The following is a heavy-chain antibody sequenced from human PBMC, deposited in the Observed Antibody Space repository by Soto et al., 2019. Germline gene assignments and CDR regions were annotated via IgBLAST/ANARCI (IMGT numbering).Heavy chain of an antibody. CDR2: ISGRGGSP. CDR1: ELTFSGFA. D-gene: IGHD3-10*01. Sequence: GGPLRLSCAASELTFSGFAMIWFRKAPGKGLEWVGAISGRGGSPYYADSLKGRFTISIDNSKNTLYLQMNRLRAEDTAVYYCAKCVRRIFGSGSTRAAFDIWGQGTMVTVSS. CDR3: AKCVRRIFGSGSTRAAFDI. J-gene: IGHJ3*02. V-gene: IGHV3-23*01.